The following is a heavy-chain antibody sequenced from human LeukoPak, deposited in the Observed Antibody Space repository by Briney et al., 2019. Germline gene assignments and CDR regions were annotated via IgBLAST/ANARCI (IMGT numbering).Heavy chain of an antibody. D-gene: IGHD6-19*01. CDR2: ISRNSGSI. CDR3: AKDRGYSYGSPPGIAVAGTDY. CDR1: GFTFDDYA. Sequence: GRSLRLSCAASGFTFDDYAMHWVRQAPGKGLEWVSGISRNSGSIGYADSVKGRFTISRDNAKNSLYLQMNSLRAEDTALYYCAKDRGYSYGSPPGIAVAGTDYWGQGTLVTVSS. V-gene: IGHV3-9*01. J-gene: IGHJ4*02.